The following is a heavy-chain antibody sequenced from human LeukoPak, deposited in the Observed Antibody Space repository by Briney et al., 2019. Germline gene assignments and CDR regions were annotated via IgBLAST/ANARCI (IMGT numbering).Heavy chain of an antibody. D-gene: IGHD2-8*01. Sequence: PGGSLRLSCAASGFTFDDYAMNWVRQAPGKGLEWVSSISSSSSYIYYADSVKGRFTISRDNAKNSLYLQMDSLRAEDTAVYYCAREIGYCTNGVCLKYYFDYWGQGTLVTVSS. J-gene: IGHJ4*02. CDR3: AREIGYCTNGVCLKYYFDY. V-gene: IGHV3-21*01. CDR1: GFTFDDYA. CDR2: ISSSSSYI.